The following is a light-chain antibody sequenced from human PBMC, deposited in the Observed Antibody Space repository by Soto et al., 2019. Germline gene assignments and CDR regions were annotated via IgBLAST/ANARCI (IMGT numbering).Light chain of an antibody. CDR1: SSNIESNY. CDR2: RNN. V-gene: IGLV1-47*01. J-gene: IGLJ1*01. Sequence: QSVLTQPPSASGTPGQKVTISCSGSSSNIESNYVYWYQQLPGTAPKLLIYRNNQRPSGVPDRSSGSKSGTSASLAISGLRSEDEADYYCAAWDDSLSGYVFGTGTKVTVL. CDR3: AAWDDSLSGYV.